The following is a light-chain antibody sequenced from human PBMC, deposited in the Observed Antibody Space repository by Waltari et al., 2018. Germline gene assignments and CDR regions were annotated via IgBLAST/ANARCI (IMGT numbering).Light chain of an antibody. J-gene: IGKJ4*01. CDR1: QRISTW. CDR2: KAS. CDR3: QQYKSYPPT. Sequence: DIQMTQSPSTLSASVGDRVTITCRTSQRISTWLAWYQQKPGKAPKHLIYKASSLENEVPSRFSGSGSGTEFTLTISSLQPDDFATFFCQQYKSYPPTFGGGTKVDIK. V-gene: IGKV1-5*03.